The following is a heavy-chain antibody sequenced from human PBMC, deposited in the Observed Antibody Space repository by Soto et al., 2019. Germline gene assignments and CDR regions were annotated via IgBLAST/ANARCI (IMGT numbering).Heavy chain of an antibody. CDR1: GDSITNRRFY. D-gene: IGHD4-4*01. V-gene: IGHV4-39*01. Sequence: PSETLSLTCTVSGDSITNRRFYWAWIRQPPGKGLEWIGSMYYTGSTEYNPSLESRVTISVDTSKNHFSLRLSSVTAADTAVYYCARHPRPPDYSFDYWGQGTLVTVSS. J-gene: IGHJ4*02. CDR2: MYYTGST. CDR3: ARHPRPPDYSFDY.